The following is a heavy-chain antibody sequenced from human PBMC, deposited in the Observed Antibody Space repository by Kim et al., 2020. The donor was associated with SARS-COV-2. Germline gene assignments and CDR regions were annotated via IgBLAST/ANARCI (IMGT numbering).Heavy chain of an antibody. CDR2: IYPGDSDT. J-gene: IGHJ5*02. Sequence: GESLKISCKGSGYSFTSYWIGWVRQMPGKGLEWMGIIYPGDSDTRYSPSFQGQVTISADKSISTAYLQWSSLKASDTAMYYCARLQGPYSGPRAAAGTGWFDPWGQGTLVTVSS. D-gene: IGHD6-13*01. CDR1: GYSFTSYW. CDR3: ARLQGPYSGPRAAAGTGWFDP. V-gene: IGHV5-51*01.